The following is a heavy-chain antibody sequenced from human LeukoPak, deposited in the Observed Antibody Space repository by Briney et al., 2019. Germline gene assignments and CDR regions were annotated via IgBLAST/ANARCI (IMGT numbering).Heavy chain of an antibody. V-gene: IGHV4-59*08. J-gene: IGHJ3*02. D-gene: IGHD3-10*01. Sequence: SETLSLTCTVSGGSISSYYWSWIRQPPGKGLEWIGYIYYSGSTNYNPSLKSRVTISVDMSKNQFSLKLSSVTAADTAVYYCARHLDYYGSGSSVAFDIWGQGTTVTVSS. CDR3: ARHLDYYGSGSSVAFDI. CDR2: IYYSGST. CDR1: GGSISSYY.